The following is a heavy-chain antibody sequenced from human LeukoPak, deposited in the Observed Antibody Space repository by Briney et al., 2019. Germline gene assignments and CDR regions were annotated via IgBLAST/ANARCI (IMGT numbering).Heavy chain of an antibody. J-gene: IGHJ5*02. D-gene: IGHD6-19*01. CDR3: AREAVAGIVTSSWFDP. CDR2: INHSGST. CDR1: GGSFSGYY. V-gene: IGHV4-34*01. Sequence: SETLSLTCAVYGGSFSGYYWSWIRQPPGKGLEWIGEINHSGSTNYNPSLKSRVTISVDTSKNQFSLKLSSVTAADTAVYYCAREAVAGIVTSSWFDPWGQGTLVTVSS.